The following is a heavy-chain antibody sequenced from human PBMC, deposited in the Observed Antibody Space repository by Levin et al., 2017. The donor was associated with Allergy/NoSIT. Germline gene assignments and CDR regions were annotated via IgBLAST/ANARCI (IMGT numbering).Heavy chain of an antibody. Sequence: AGGSLRLSCAASGFTFSSYSMNWVRQAPGKGLEWVSSISSSSSYIYYADSVKGRFTISRDNAKNSLYLQMNSLRAEDTAVYYCARDTLGGYGSGSYYYYYGMDVWGQGTTVTVSS. CDR1: GFTFSSYS. CDR2: ISSSSSYI. V-gene: IGHV3-21*01. J-gene: IGHJ6*02. CDR3: ARDTLGGYGSGSYYYYYGMDV. D-gene: IGHD3-10*01.